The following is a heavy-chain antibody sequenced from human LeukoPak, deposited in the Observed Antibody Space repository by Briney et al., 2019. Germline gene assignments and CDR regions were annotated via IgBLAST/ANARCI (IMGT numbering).Heavy chain of an antibody. CDR1: GYTFTASY. J-gene: IGHJ4*02. V-gene: IGHV1-2*02. CDR3: ARARYYDILTGHFDY. CDR2: INPSSGAT. D-gene: IGHD3-9*01. Sequence: ASVKVSCKASGYTFTASYIHWVRQAPGQGLEWMGWINPSSGATNSAQKFLGRVTITRDTSMSTAYMELSSLTSDDTAVYYCARARYYDILTGHFDYWGQGTLVTVSS.